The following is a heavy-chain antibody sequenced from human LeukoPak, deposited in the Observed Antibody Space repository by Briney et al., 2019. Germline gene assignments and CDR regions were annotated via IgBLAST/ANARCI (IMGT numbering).Heavy chain of an antibody. Sequence: PSETLSLTCTVSGGSISSYYWSWIRRPAGKGLEWIGRIYTSGSTNYNPSLKSRVTMSVDTSKNQFSLKLSSVTAADTAVYYCASRSASSGYLGQFDYWGQGTLVTVSS. CDR1: GGSISSYY. V-gene: IGHV4-4*07. CDR2: IYTSGST. J-gene: IGHJ4*02. D-gene: IGHD3-22*01. CDR3: ASRSASSGYLGQFDY.